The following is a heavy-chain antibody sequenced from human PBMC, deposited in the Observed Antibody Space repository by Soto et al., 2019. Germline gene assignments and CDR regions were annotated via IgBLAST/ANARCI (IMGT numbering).Heavy chain of an antibody. Sequence: SEPQSLPSIVSGVSISTYQWSWIRKPAGKGLEWIGRMHTSGSTNYNPSLKSRVSMSVDTSKNHFSLKVSSVTAADTAVYYCARDEYGYGDSYDSWGQGTLVTVSS. CDR1: GVSISTYQ. D-gene: IGHD5-12*01. V-gene: IGHV4-4*07. CDR3: ARDEYGYGDSYDS. CDR2: MHTSGST. J-gene: IGHJ4*02.